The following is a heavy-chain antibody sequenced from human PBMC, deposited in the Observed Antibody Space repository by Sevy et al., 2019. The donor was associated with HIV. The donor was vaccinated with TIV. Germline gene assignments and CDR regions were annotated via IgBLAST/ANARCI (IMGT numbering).Heavy chain of an antibody. J-gene: IGHJ5*02. CDR2: FIWNGGST. Sequence: GGSLRLSCAASGFTFDDYGMSWVRQVPGKGLEWVSGFIWNGGSTGYADSVKGGFTISRDNAKNSLYLQMNSLRAEDTALYHCARIMVRGVIITAWFDPWGQGTLVTVSS. CDR1: GFTFDDYG. V-gene: IGHV3-20*01. D-gene: IGHD3-10*01. CDR3: ARIMVRGVIITAWFDP.